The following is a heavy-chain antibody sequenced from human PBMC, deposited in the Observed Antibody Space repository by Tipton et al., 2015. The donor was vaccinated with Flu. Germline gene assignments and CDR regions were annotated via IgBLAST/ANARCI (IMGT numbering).Heavy chain of an antibody. CDR2: MHHSGST. V-gene: IGHV4-59*01. CDR3: ARVTADLAIDS. Sequence: LRLSCTVSGGSITNYYWSWIRQPPGRGLDFIGYMHHSGSTNYKSSLKSRVTISGDTSKNQFSLNLRSVTAADTAIYFCARVTADLAIDSWGQGTLVTVS. J-gene: IGHJ4*02. D-gene: IGHD5-18*01. CDR1: GGSITNYY.